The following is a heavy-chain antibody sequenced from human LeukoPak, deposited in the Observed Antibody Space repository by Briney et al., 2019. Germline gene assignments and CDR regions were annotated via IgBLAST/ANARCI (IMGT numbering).Heavy chain of an antibody. V-gene: IGHV4-39*07. CDR2: IYYSGST. J-gene: IGHJ6*03. CDR3: ARESYGSRSYDYYYYYMDV. D-gene: IGHD3-10*01. CDR1: GFTFSSYA. Sequence: GSLRLSCAASGFTFSSYAMSWVRQPPGKGLEWIGSIYYSGSTYYNPSLKSRVTTSVDTSKNQFSLKLSSVTAADTAVYYCARESYGSRSYDYYYYYMDVWGKGTTVTVSS.